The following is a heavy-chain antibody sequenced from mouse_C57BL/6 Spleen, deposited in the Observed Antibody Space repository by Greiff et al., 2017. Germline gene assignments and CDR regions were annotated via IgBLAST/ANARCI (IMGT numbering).Heavy chain of an antibody. V-gene: IGHV1-26*01. CDR1: GYTFTDYY. J-gene: IGHJ3*01. CDR3: ASSNLYAY. D-gene: IGHD2-5*01. Sequence: SGPELVKPGASVKISCKASGYTFTDYYMNWVKQSHGKSLEWIGDINPNNGGTSYNQKFKGKATLTVDKSSSTAYMELRSLTSEDSAVYYCASSNLYAYWGQGTLVTVSA. CDR2: INPNNGGT.